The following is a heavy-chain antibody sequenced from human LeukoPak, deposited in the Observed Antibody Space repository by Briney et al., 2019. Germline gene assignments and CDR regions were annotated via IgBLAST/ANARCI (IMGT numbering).Heavy chain of an antibody. CDR2: MYTSGST. CDR3: ARGEKGSSSGSINY. D-gene: IGHD6-6*01. J-gene: IGHJ4*02. V-gene: IGHV4-61*02. CDR1: GGSINSGTYH. Sequence: PSETLSLTCTVSGGSINSGTYHWSWIRQPAGKGLEWIGRMYTSGSTNYNPSLESRVTISVDTSKNQFSLKLSSVTAADTAVYYCARGEKGSSSGSINYWGQGTLVTVSS.